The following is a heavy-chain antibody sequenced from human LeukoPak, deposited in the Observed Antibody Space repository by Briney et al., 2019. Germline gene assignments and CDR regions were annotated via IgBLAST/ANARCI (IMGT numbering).Heavy chain of an antibody. J-gene: IGHJ4*02. V-gene: IGHV1-2*02. CDR3: ARVGSSGYNWIYYFDY. D-gene: IGHD3-22*01. Sequence: AASVKVSCKASGYTFTGYYMHWVRQAPGQGLEWMGWINPNSGGTNYAQKFQGRVTMTRDTSISTAYMELSRLRSDDTAVYYCARVGSSGYNWIYYFDYWGQGTLVTVSS. CDR1: GYTFTGYY. CDR2: INPNSGGT.